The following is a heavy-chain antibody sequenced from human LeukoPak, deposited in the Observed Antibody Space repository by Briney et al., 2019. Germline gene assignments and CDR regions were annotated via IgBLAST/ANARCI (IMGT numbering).Heavy chain of an antibody. Sequence: SVKVSCKASGGTFISYAISWVRQAPGQGLEWMGGIIPIFGTANYAQKFQGRVTITADESTSTAYMELSRLRSEDTAVYYCARDYRRYDILTGYLNWFDPWGQGTLVTVSS. V-gene: IGHV1-69*01. D-gene: IGHD3-9*01. J-gene: IGHJ5*02. CDR2: IIPIFGTA. CDR1: GGTFISYA. CDR3: ARDYRRYDILTGYLNWFDP.